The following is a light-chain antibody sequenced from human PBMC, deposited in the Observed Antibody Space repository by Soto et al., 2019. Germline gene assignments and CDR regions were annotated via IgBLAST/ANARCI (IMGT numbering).Light chain of an antibody. J-gene: IGKJ1*01. CDR2: DAS. Sequence: EIVFATFSGPLFFFSGGKTNLPCRAGQGVSNNLAWYQQKPGQAPRLLIYDASNRATGIPARFSGSGSGTDFTLTISSLEPEDFAVYYCQQRSSWPRTFGQGTKVDIK. V-gene: IGKV3-11*01. CDR3: QQRSSWPRT. CDR1: QGVSNN.